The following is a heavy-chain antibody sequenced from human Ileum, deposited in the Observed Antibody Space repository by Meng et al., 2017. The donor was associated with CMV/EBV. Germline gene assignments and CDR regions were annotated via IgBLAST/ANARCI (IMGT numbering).Heavy chain of an antibody. V-gene: IGHV3-21*01. D-gene: IGHD5-12*01. Sequence: ASGYTCTSYSMDGVRQAPGKGLEWVSSISSRSSDIYYADSVKGRFTMARDNANSSPYMQMNSLRAEDTAVYYCAREPSRVAIIFDYWGQGTLVTVSS. CDR1: GYTCTSYS. CDR3: AREPSRVAIIFDY. J-gene: IGHJ4*02. CDR2: ISSRSSDI.